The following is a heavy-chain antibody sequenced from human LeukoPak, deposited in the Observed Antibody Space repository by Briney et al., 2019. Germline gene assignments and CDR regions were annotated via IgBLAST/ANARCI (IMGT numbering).Heavy chain of an antibody. Sequence: PGGGLRLAFSVSGFTVTYNYISSGRQAPGKGLQLVSVVYPDRRTYYADSVKGRFTLSKDNPRNTRLLQLNSLRADDPAVYYFARTNPDYGHHVYSGQRTQVTLSS. J-gene: IGHJ4*02. CDR1: GFTVTYNY. CDR2: VYPDRRT. D-gene: IGHD4-17*01. V-gene: IGHV3-53*01. CDR3: ARTNPDYGHHVY.